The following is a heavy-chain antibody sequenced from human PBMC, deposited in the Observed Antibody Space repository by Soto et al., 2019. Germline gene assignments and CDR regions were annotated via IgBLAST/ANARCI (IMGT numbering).Heavy chain of an antibody. CDR3: ANLCGYSGCDEDY. V-gene: IGHV3-23*01. J-gene: IGHJ4*02. CDR2: ISGSGGST. Sequence: EVQLLESGGGLVQPGGSLRLSCAASGFTFSSYAMSWVPQAPGKGLEWVSAISGSGGSTYYADSVKGRFTISRDNSKNSLYLQMNSLRAQDTAVYYCANLCGYSGCDEDYWGQGTLVTVSS. D-gene: IGHD5-12*01. CDR1: GFTFSSYA.